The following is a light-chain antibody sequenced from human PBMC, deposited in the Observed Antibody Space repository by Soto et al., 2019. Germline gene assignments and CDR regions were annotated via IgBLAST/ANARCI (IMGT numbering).Light chain of an antibody. V-gene: IGLV1-44*01. Sequence: VLTQPPSASGTPGQRVTISCSGSGSSIGTNTVNWYRQLPGTAPKLLIYGDNQRPSGVPDRFSGSKSGTSASLAISGLQSEDEADYYCAAWDGSLNNVLFGGGTKVTVL. CDR2: GDN. CDR1: GSSIGTNT. CDR3: AAWDGSLNNVL. J-gene: IGLJ2*01.